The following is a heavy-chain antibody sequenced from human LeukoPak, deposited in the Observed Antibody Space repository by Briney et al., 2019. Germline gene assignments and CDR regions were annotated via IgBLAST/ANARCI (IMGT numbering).Heavy chain of an antibody. J-gene: IGHJ6*02. CDR2: IYHSGST. V-gene: IGHV4-34*01. CDR1: GGSFSGYY. CDR3: AREKCSSTNCPTRSPYYYYGMDV. D-gene: IGHD2-2*01. Sequence: KPSETLSLTCAVYGGSFSGYYWSWIRQPPGKGLEWIGEIYHSGSTNYNPSLKSRVTISVDKSKNQFSLKLSSVTAADTAVYYCAREKCSSTNCPTRSPYYYYGMDVWGQGTTVTVSS.